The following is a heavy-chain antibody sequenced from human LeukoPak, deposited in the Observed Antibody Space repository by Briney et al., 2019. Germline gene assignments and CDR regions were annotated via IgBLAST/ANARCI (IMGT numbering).Heavy chain of an antibody. V-gene: IGHV3-33*06. J-gene: IGHJ4*02. Sequence: GGSLRLSCAASGFTFSSYGMHWVRQAPGKGVEWVAVIWYDGSNKYYADSVKGRFTISRDNSKNTLYLQMNSLRAEDTAVYYCAKDKYYYGSGTYYPDLTFDYWGQGTLATVSS. D-gene: IGHD3-10*01. CDR1: GFTFSSYG. CDR2: IWYDGSNK. CDR3: AKDKYYYGSGTYYPDLTFDY.